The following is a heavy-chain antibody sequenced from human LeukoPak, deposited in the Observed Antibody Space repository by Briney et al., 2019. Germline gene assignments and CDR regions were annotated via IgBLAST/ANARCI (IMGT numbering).Heavy chain of an antibody. Sequence: SETLSLTCTVSGGSISPYFWSWIRQPPGKGLEWIGYISYSGSTNYNPSLKSRVTISVDTSKNQFSLQLSSVTAADTAVYYCARDDYRGVANFDPWGQGTLVTVSS. CDR3: ARDDYRGVANFDP. CDR2: ISYSGST. J-gene: IGHJ5*02. CDR1: GGSISPYF. V-gene: IGHV4-59*01. D-gene: IGHD3-10*01.